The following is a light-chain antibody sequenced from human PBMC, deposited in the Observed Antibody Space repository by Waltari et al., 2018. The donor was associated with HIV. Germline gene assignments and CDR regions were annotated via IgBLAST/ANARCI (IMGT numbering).Light chain of an antibody. V-gene: IGLV3-21*02. CDR1: NIARQP. J-gene: IGLJ3*02. CDR2: DDR. Sequence: SYVLTQPPSVSVAPGQTARITCGGNNIARQPVHWYQQKPGQAPILVVYDDRDRPSGIPERFSGSNSGNTATLTLSRVEAGDEADYYCQVRDSSGDHPRVFGGGTKLTVL. CDR3: QVRDSSGDHPRV.